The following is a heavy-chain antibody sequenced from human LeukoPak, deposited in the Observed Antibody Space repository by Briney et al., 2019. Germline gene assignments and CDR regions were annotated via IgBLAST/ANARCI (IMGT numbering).Heavy chain of an antibody. Sequence: GGSLTLACDASGFSFSVYTMNWVRQAPGKGLEWVASISGRSSNTDYRDSVWGRFTVSRDNAKGTLYLQMSGLRGEDTAVYFCARENGFEDSFDFWGHGTMVIVSA. V-gene: IGHV3-21*01. CDR1: GFSFSVYT. CDR2: ISGRSSNT. J-gene: IGHJ3*01. CDR3: ARENGFEDSFDF. D-gene: IGHD2-8*01.